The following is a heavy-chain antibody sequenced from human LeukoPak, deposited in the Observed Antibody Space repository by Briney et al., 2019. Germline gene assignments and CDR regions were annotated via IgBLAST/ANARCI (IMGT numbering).Heavy chain of an antibody. CDR1: GFTFSSYW. V-gene: IGHV3-7*01. CDR2: IKQDGSEK. Sequence: GGSLRLSCAASGFTFSSYWMSWVRQAPGKGLEGVANIKQDGSEKYYVDSVKGRFTISRDNAKNSLYLQMNSLRAEDTAVYYCARVEQFYYYYMDVWGKGTTVTVSS. CDR3: ARVEQFYYYYMDV. D-gene: IGHD6-19*01. J-gene: IGHJ6*03.